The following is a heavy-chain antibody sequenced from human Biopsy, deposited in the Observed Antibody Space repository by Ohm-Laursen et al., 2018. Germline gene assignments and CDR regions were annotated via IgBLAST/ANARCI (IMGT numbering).Heavy chain of an antibody. J-gene: IGHJ6*02. CDR1: GGSMSDHY. Sequence: SDTLSLTCTVSGGSMSDHYWSWLRQTPGKGLEWLGYIYYTGKTTYNPSLESRITISVDTSKNKFSLQLGSMTAADTAVYYCGRVWLWRGYGMDVWGQGTTVTVSS. V-gene: IGHV4-59*11. D-gene: IGHD6-19*01. CDR2: IYYTGKT. CDR3: GRVWLWRGYGMDV.